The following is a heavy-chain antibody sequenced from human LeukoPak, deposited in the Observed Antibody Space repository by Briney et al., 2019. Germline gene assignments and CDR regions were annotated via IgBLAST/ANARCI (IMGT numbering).Heavy chain of an antibody. CDR3: ARHGGYYFDY. CDR1: GFTFSSYW. CDR2: IKRDGSER. Sequence: PGGSLRLSCAASGFTFSSYWMSWVRQAPGKGLEWVANIKRDGSERYYVDSVEGRFTISRDNAKNSLYLQMNSLRAEDTAVYYCARHGGYYFDYWGQGTLVTVSS. D-gene: IGHD3-10*01. J-gene: IGHJ4*02. V-gene: IGHV3-7*01.